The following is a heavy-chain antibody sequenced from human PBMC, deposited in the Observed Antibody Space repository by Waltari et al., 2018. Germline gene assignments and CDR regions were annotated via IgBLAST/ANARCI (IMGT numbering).Heavy chain of an antibody. CDR2: IIPIFGTA. D-gene: IGHD6-19*01. Sequence: QVQLVQSGAEVKKPGSSVKVSCKASGGPFSSYAISWLRQTPGQGLEWMGGIIPIFGTANYAQKFQGRVTITTDESTSTAYMELSSLRSEDTAVYYCARPGYSSARGAFDIWGQGTMVTVSS. CDR3: ARPGYSSARGAFDI. CDR1: GGPFSSYA. V-gene: IGHV1-69*05. J-gene: IGHJ3*02.